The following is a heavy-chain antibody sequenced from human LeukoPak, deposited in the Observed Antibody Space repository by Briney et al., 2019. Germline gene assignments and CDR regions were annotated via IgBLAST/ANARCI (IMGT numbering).Heavy chain of an antibody. Sequence: PSETLSLTCTVSGGSISSDDYYWSWIRQPPGKGLEWIGYIYHSGSTYYNPSLKSRVTISVDRSKNQFSLRLSSVTAADTAVYYCARITNPYSSSHYYYMDVWGKGTTVTVSS. J-gene: IGHJ6*03. CDR3: ARITNPYSSSHYYYMDV. D-gene: IGHD6-6*01. CDR1: GGSISSDDYY. CDR2: IYHSGST. V-gene: IGHV4-30-2*01.